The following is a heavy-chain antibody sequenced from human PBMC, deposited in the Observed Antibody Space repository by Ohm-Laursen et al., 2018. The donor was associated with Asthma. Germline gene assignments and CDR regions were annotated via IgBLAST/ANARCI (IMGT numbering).Heavy chain of an antibody. D-gene: IGHD1-1*01. CDR2: ISYDGSNK. Sequence: SLRLSCTASGFTFSSYAMHWVRQAPGKGLEWVAVISYDGSNKYYADSVKGRFTISRDNSKNTLYLQMNSLRAEDTAVYYCARDLLANWYYGMDVWGQGTTVTVSS. J-gene: IGHJ6*02. CDR1: GFTFSSYA. CDR3: ARDLLANWYYGMDV. V-gene: IGHV3-30-3*01.